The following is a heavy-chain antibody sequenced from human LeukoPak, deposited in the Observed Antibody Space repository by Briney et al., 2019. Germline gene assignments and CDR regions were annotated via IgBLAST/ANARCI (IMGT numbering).Heavy chain of an antibody. CDR1: GGSISSYY. CDR2: IYYSGST. J-gene: IGHJ3*02. CDR3: ARRYYDYVWGSYRSRPVNAFDI. V-gene: IGHV4-59*01. D-gene: IGHD3-16*02. Sequence: SETLSLTCTVSGGSISSYYWSWIRQPPGKGLEWIGYIYYSGSTNYNPSLKSRVTISVDTSKNQFSLKLSSVTAADTAVYYCARRYYDYVWGSYRSRPVNAFDIWGQGTMVTVSS.